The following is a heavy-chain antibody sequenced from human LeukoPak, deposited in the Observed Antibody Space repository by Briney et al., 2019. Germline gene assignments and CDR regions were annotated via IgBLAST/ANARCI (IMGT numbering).Heavy chain of an antibody. V-gene: IGHV4-30-4*01. CDR3: ASGVVRDYFDY. CDR2: IYYSGST. Sequence: SQTLSLTCTASGGSISSGDYCWSWIRQPPGKGLEWIGYIYYSGSTYYNPSLKSRVTISVDTSKNQFSLKLSSVTAADTAVYYCASGVVRDYFDYWGQGTLVTVSS. J-gene: IGHJ4*02. CDR1: GGSISSGDYC. D-gene: IGHD3-3*01.